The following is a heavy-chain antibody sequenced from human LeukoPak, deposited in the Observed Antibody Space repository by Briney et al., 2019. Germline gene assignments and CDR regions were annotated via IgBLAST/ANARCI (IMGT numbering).Heavy chain of an antibody. Sequence: GASVKVSCKASGYTFTGYYMHWVRQAPGQGLEWMGWINPSSGGTNYAQKFQGRVTMTRDTSISTAYMELSRLRSDDTAVYYCARVLVATTDDYWGQGTLVTVSS. CDR2: INPSSGGT. CDR1: GYTFTGYY. V-gene: IGHV1-2*02. J-gene: IGHJ4*02. CDR3: ARVLVATTDDY. D-gene: IGHD5-12*01.